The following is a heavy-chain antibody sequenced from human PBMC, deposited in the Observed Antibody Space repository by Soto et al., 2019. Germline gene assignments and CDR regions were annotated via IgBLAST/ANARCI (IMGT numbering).Heavy chain of an antibody. J-gene: IGHJ6*03. CDR3: ARPANYCSGGSCYVYYYYMDV. Sequence: ASVKVSCKASGYTFTSYGISWVRQAPGQGLEWMGWISAYNGNTNYAQKLQGRVTMTTDTSTSAAYMELRSLRSDDTAVYYCARPANYCSGGSCYVYYYYMDVWGKGTTVTVSS. D-gene: IGHD2-15*01. V-gene: IGHV1-18*01. CDR1: GYTFTSYG. CDR2: ISAYNGNT.